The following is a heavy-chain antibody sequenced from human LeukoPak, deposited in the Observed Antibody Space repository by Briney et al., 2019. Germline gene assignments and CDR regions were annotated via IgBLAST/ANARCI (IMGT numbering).Heavy chain of an antibody. CDR2: ISGSGSDI. CDR3: TKTTRNPSH. Sequence: GGSLRLSCVASGFTFSDYYMSWVRQAPGKGLECLSYISGSGSDINYADSARGRFTISRDNTRNSLYLQMNSLRAEDMAVYYCTKTTRNPSHWGQGTLVTVSS. CDR1: GFTFSDYY. V-gene: IGHV3-11*01. J-gene: IGHJ4*02. D-gene: IGHD1-1*01.